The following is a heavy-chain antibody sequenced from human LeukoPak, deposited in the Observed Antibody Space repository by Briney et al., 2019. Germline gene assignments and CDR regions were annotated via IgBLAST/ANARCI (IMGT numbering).Heavy chain of an antibody. V-gene: IGHV4-34*01. CDR3: ARHSRNVDTAMAGYFDY. D-gene: IGHD5-18*01. Sequence: SETLSLTCAVYGGSFSGYYWSWIRQPPGKRLEWIGEINHSGSTNYNPSLKSRVTISVDTSKNQFSLKLSSVTAADTAVYYCARHSRNVDTAMAGYFDYWGQGTLVTVSS. J-gene: IGHJ4*02. CDR1: GGSFSGYY. CDR2: INHSGST.